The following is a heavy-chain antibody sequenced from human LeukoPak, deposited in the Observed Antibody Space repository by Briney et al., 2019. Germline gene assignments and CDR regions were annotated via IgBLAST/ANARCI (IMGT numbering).Heavy chain of an antibody. J-gene: IGHJ5*02. V-gene: IGHV1-18*01. CDR3: ARDGSGTWSDP. Sequence: ASVKVSCKASGYSFTNYGITWVRQAPGLGLEWMGWINAFNGDRDLAQKFQGRVTMTTDTSTSTAYMELRSLRSDGTAVYYCARDGSGTWSDPWGQGTLVTVSS. D-gene: IGHD3-10*01. CDR1: GYSFTNYG. CDR2: INAFNGDR.